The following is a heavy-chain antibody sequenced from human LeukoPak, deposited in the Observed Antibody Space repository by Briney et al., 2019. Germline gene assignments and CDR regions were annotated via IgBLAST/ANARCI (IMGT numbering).Heavy chain of an antibody. CDR1: GGSINTYY. Sequence: SETLSLTCTVSGGSINTYYWSWIRQPPGKGLEWIGCIYYSGSTNYNPSLKSRVTISVDTSKNQFSLKLNSVTAADTAVYYCASGPGRYCSGGTCPNWFDPWGQGTLVTVSS. V-gene: IGHV4-59*01. CDR2: IYYSGST. CDR3: ASGPGRYCSGGTCPNWFDP. J-gene: IGHJ5*02. D-gene: IGHD2-15*01.